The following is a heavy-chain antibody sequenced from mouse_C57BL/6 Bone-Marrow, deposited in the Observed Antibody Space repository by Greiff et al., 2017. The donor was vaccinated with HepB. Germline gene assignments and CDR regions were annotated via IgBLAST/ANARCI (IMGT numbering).Heavy chain of an antibody. CDR2: IYPRSGNT. V-gene: IGHV1-81*01. J-gene: IGHJ2*01. Sequence: QVQLQQSGAELARPGASVKLSCKASGYTFTSYGISWVKQRTGQGLEWIGEIYPRSGNTYYNEKFKGKATLTADKSSSTAYMELRSLTSEDSAVFIWAREGAMIYFDYWGQGTTLTVSS. CDR1: GYTFTSYG. D-gene: IGHD2-4*01. CDR3: AREGAMIYFDY.